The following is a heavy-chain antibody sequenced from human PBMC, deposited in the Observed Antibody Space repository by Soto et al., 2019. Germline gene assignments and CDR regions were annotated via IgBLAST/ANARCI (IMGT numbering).Heavy chain of an antibody. CDR3: AKGPYYYHNSGRPNGYFDG. D-gene: IGHD3-22*01. CDR2: ISGGGDDT. J-gene: IGHJ4*02. Sequence: EVHLLESGGGLVQPGGSLRLSCAASGFMFSSYAMTWVRQAPGKGLEWVSTISGGGDDTYYADSVKGRCTISRDNSKNTQYLQMNSLRGEDTALYYCAKGPYYYHNSGRPNGYFDGWGQGTLVTVSS. CDR1: GFMFSSYA. V-gene: IGHV3-23*01.